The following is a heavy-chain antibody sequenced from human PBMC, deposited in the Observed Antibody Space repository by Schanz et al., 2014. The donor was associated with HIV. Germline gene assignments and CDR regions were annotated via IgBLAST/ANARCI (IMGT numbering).Heavy chain of an antibody. CDR1: GGSFSGDY. CDR2: INDSGRA. D-gene: IGHD3-16*01. Sequence: QVQLQQWGAGLLKPSETLSLTCAVYGGSFSGDYWTWLRQSPGKALEWIGEINDSGRARINPSLKGRGTMSGDTSKTQFPLKLGSVTAADTAFYYCAKDGGRMGGQRQLFAYWGHGTLVTVSS. J-gene: IGHJ4*03. CDR3: AKDGGRMGGQRQLFAY. V-gene: IGHV4-34*04.